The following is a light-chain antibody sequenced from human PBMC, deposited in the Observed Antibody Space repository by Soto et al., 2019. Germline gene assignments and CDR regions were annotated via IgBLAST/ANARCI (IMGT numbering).Light chain of an antibody. V-gene: IGKV3-20*01. CDR2: GAS. J-gene: IGKJ2*01. Sequence: EIVLTQSPGTLSLSPGERATLSCRASQSVSSSYLAWYQQKPGQAPRLLIYGASSRATGIPDRFNGSGSGTDFTLTISRLEPEDFAVNYCQQYGSSLGQGTKLEIK. CDR1: QSVSSSY. CDR3: QQYGSS.